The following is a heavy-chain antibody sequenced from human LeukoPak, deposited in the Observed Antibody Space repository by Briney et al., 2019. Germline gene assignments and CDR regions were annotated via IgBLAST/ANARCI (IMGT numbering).Heavy chain of an antibody. J-gene: IGHJ4*02. CDR1: GYTFTSYY. CDR3: ARARSSWYKDY. D-gene: IGHD6-13*01. Sequence: GASVKVSCKASGYTFTSYYMHWVRQAPGQGLEWMGRIIPIFGTANYAQKFQGRVTITTDESTSTAYMELSSLRSEDTAVYYCARARSSWYKDYWGQGTLVTVSS. V-gene: IGHV1-69*05. CDR2: IIPIFGTA.